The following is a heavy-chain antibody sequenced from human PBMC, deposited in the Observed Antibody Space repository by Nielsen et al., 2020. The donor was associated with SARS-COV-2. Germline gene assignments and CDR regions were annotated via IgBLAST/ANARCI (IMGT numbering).Heavy chain of an antibody. CDR3: AKDTGSGWFDY. D-gene: IGHD6-19*01. CDR2: ISSSSSYI. J-gene: IGHJ4*02. Sequence: GESLKISCAASGFTVSSNYMSWVRQAPGKGLEWVSSISSSSSYIYYADSVKGRFTISRDNAKNSLYLQMNSLRAEDTAVYYCAKDTGSGWFDYWGQGTLVTVSS. CDR1: GFTVSSNY. V-gene: IGHV3-21*04.